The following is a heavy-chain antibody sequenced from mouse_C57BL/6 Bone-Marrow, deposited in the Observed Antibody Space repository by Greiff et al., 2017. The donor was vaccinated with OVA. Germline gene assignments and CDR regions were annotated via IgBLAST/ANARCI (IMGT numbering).Heavy chain of an antibody. V-gene: IGHV5-12*01. CDR2: ISNGGGST. CDR1: GFTFSDYY. J-gene: IGHJ1*03. Sequence: EVQRVESGGGLVQPGGSLKLSCAASGFTFSDYYMYWVRQTPEKRLEWVAYISNGGGSTYYPDTVKGRFTISRDNAKNTLYLQMSRLKSEDTAMYYCARRNYGSSYRYFDVWGTGTTVTVSS. D-gene: IGHD1-1*01. CDR3: ARRNYGSSYRYFDV.